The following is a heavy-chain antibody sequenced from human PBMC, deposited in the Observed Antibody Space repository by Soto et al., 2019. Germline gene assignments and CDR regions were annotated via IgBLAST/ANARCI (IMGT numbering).Heavy chain of an antibody. D-gene: IGHD3-10*01. CDR1: GGSFSGYY. J-gene: IGHJ6*02. CDR3: ARSRITMVRGVIRTRYYGMDV. CDR2: INHSGST. Sequence: SETLSLTCAVYGGSFSGYYWSWIRQPPGKGLEWIGEINHSGSTNYNPSLKRRVTISVDTSKNQFSLKLSSVTAADTAVYYCARSRITMVRGVIRTRYYGMDVWGQGTTVTVSS. V-gene: IGHV4-34*01.